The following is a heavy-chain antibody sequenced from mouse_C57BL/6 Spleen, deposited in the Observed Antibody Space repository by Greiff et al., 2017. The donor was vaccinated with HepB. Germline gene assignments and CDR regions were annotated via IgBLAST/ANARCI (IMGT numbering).Heavy chain of an antibody. CDR1: GYTFTSYW. V-gene: IGHV1-7*01. CDR3: ARSKITTVVAGDYFDY. D-gene: IGHD1-1*01. CDR2: INPSSGYT. J-gene: IGHJ2*01. Sequence: QVQLKQSGAELAKPGASVKLSCKASGYTFTSYWMHWVKQRPGQGLEWIGYINPSSGYTKYNQKFKDKATLTADKSSSTAYMQLSSLTYEDSAVYYCARSKITTVVAGDYFDYWGQGTTLTVSS.